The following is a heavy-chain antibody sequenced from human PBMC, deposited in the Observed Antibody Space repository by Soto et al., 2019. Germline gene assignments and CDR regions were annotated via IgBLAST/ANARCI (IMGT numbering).Heavy chain of an antibody. CDR1: GGSISRYY. V-gene: IGHV4-59*01. Sequence: SETLSLTCTVSGGSISRYYWSWIRQSPGMGLEMIGYVYYTGSTIYNPSLKSRVAISVDTSNNQFSLKLTSVTAADTAVYYCARMPYTGSNPPFDYWGRGILVTVSS. D-gene: IGHD1-26*01. CDR3: ARMPYTGSNPPFDY. CDR2: VYYTGST. J-gene: IGHJ4*02.